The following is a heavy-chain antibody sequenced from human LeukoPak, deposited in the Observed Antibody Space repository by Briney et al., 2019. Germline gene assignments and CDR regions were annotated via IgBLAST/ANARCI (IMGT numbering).Heavy chain of an antibody. J-gene: IGHJ6*03. CDR3: AKDSRYSQSMDV. V-gene: IGHV3-23*01. Sequence: QSGGSLILSCAASGFTFSNYAMSWVRQAPGKGLEGVSVISARGDSTYYADSLKGRITISRDDSKNTMYLQMNSLRAEDTAIYHCAKDSRYSQSMDVWGKGTTVTVSS. CDR2: ISARGDST. CDR1: GFTFSNYA. D-gene: IGHD2-15*01.